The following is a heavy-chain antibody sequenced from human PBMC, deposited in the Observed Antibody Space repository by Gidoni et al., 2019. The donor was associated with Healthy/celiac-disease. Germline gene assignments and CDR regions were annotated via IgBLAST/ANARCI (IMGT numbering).Heavy chain of an antibody. V-gene: IGHV5-10-1*01. CDR3: ARLHYDILTGYYYFDY. CDR2: IDPSDSYT. D-gene: IGHD3-9*01. CDR1: GYSFTSSW. Sequence: EVQLVQSGAEVKKPGESLRISCQGSGYSFTSSWVSWVRQMPGKGLEWMGRIDPSDSYTNYSQSFQGHVTISADKSISTAYLQWSSRKASDTAMYYCARLHYDILTGYYYFDYWGQGTLVTVSS. J-gene: IGHJ4*02.